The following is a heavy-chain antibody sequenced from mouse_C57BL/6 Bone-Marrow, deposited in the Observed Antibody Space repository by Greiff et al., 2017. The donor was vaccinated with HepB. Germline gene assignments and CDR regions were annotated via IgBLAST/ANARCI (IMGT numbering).Heavy chain of an antibody. V-gene: IGHV5-16*01. CDR1: GFTFSDYY. D-gene: IGHD2-12*01. CDR3: ARDPYYKGYFDV. Sequence: EVQLVESEGGLVQPGSSMKLSCTASGFTFSDYYMAWVRQVPEKGLEWVANINYDGSSTYYLDSLKSRFIISRDNAKNILYLQMSSLKSEDTATYYCARDPYYKGYFDVWGTGTTVTVSS. J-gene: IGHJ1*03. CDR2: INYDGSST.